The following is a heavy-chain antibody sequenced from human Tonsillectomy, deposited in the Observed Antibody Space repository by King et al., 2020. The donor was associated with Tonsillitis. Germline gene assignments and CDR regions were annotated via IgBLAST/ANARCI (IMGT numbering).Heavy chain of an antibody. Sequence: VQLVESGGGLVQPGRSLRLSCTASGFTFGDYAMSWFRQAPGKGLEWVGFIRSKAYGGTTEYAASVKGRFTISRDDSKSIAYLQMNSLKTEDTAVYYCTRDPGGLQAEEWATYYDFWSGYYGFDYWGQGTLVTVSS. V-gene: IGHV3-49*03. CDR2: IRSKAYGGTT. CDR1: GFTFGDYA. D-gene: IGHD3-3*01. CDR3: TRDPGGLQAEEWATYYDFWSGYYGFDY. J-gene: IGHJ4*02.